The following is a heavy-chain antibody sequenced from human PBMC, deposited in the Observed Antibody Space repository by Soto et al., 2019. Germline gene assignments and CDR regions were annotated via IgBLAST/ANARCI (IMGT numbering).Heavy chain of an antibody. CDR3: ARTGSDYGDVFDY. Sequence: WGSLRLSCAASGFTFSSYSMNWVRQAPGKGLEWVSSISSSSSYIYYADSVKGRFTISRDNAKNSLYLQMNSLRAEDTAVYYCARTGSDYGDVFDYWGQGTLVTVSS. D-gene: IGHD4-17*01. J-gene: IGHJ4*02. V-gene: IGHV3-21*01. CDR2: ISSSSSYI. CDR1: GFTFSSYS.